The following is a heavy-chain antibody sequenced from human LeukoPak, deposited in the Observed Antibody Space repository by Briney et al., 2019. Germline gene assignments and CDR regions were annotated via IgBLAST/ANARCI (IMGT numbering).Heavy chain of an antibody. CDR1: GGSISSYY. CDR3: ASYFGSGSGSYYTGLFDY. V-gene: IGHV4-59*01. CDR2: IYYSGST. J-gene: IGHJ4*02. D-gene: IGHD3-10*01. Sequence: SETLSLTCTVSGGSISSYYWSWIRQPPGKRLEWIGYIYYSGSTNYNPSLKSRVTISVDTSKNQFSLKLSSVTAADTAVYYCASYFGSGSGSYYTGLFDYWGQGTLVTVSS.